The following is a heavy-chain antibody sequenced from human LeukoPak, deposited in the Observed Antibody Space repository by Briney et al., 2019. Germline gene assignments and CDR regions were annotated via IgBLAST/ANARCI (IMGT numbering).Heavy chain of an antibody. CDR2: ISTSSSYI. CDR1: GFIFSRHS. J-gene: IGHJ6*04. D-gene: IGHD6-13*01. Sequence: GGSLRLSCAGSGFIFSRHSMNWVRQAPGKGLEWVSSISTSSSYIYYADSVKGRFTISRDNSKNTLYLQMNSLRAEDTAVYYCAKDPPGASAGTLGMDVWGKGTTVIISS. CDR3: AKDPPGASAGTLGMDV. V-gene: IGHV3-21*01.